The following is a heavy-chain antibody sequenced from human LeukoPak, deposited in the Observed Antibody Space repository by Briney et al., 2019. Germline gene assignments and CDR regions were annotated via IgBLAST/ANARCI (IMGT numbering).Heavy chain of an antibody. CDR3: ASREYDNSNYYLYYFDY. D-gene: IGHD3-22*01. CDR1: GGTFSSYA. Sequence: ASVKVSCKASGGTFSSYAISWVRQAPGQGLEWMGRIIPILGITNYAQKFQGRVTITADKSTSTALELSSLRSEDTAVYYCASREYDNSNYYLYYFDYWGQGTLVTVSS. V-gene: IGHV1-69*04. J-gene: IGHJ4*02. CDR2: IIPILGIT.